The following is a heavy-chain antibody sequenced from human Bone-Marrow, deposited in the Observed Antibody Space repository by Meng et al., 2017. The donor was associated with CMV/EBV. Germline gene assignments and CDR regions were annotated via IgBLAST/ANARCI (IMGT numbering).Heavy chain of an antibody. Sequence: GESLKISCAASGFTFSSFTMNWVRQAPGRGLEWVSSISGTSSYIYYADSVKGRFTISRDNAKNSLYLQMNSLRAEDTAVYYCARYSLPPAFDMWVQGTMVTVSS. D-gene: IGHD4-11*01. CDR3: ARYSLPPAFDM. J-gene: IGHJ3*02. CDR1: GFTFSSFT. V-gene: IGHV3-21*01. CDR2: ISGTSSYI.